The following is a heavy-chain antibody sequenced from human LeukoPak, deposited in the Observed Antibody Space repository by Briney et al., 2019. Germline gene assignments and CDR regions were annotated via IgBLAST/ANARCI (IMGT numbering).Heavy chain of an antibody. Sequence: SETLSLTCTVSGGSISSSSYYWGWIRQPPGKGLEWIGSIYYSGSTYYNPSLKSRVTISVDTSKNQFSLKLSSVTAADTAVYYCARGPQLVLGFSYWGQGTLVTVSS. CDR1: GGSISSSSYY. J-gene: IGHJ4*02. V-gene: IGHV4-39*07. D-gene: IGHD6-13*01. CDR3: ARGPQLVLGFSY. CDR2: IYYSGST.